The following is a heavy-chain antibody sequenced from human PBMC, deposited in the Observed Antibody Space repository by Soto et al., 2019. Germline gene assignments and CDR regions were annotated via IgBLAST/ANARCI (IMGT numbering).Heavy chain of an antibody. CDR1: GYTFTGYY. Sequence: ASVKVSCKASGYTFTGYYMHWVRQAPGQGLEWMGWINPNSGGTNYAQKFQGWVTMTRDTSISTAYMELSRLRSDDTAVYYCARWGGGYSGYGPLSLDYGMDVWGQGTTVTVSS. D-gene: IGHD5-12*01. V-gene: IGHV1-2*04. J-gene: IGHJ6*02. CDR3: ARWGGGYSGYGPLSLDYGMDV. CDR2: INPNSGGT.